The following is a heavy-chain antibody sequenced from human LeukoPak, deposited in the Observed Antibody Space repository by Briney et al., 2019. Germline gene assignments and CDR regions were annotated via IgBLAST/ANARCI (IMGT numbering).Heavy chain of an antibody. Sequence: GGSLRLSCAASGFAFPTYWMVWVRQAPGKGLEGVASIDKDGTETAYGDSVKGRFTISRDNVRYSLYLQMNSLRVEDTAVYYCTRDLVWLQLEYWGQGALVTVSS. CDR1: GFAFPTYW. V-gene: IGHV3-7*01. D-gene: IGHD5-24*01. CDR2: IDKDGTET. CDR3: TRDLVWLQLEY. J-gene: IGHJ4*02.